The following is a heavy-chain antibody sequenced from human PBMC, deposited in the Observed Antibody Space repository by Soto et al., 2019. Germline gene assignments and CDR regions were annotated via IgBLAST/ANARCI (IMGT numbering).Heavy chain of an antibody. CDR1: GFTFSSYG. Sequence: GGSLRLSCAASGFTFSSYGMHWVRQAPGKGLEWVAVIWYDGSNKYYADSVKGRFTISRDNSKNTLYLQMNSLRAEDTAVYYCAREDYSNYHYYFDYWGQGTLVTVSS. CDR2: IWYDGSNK. V-gene: IGHV3-33*01. D-gene: IGHD4-4*01. J-gene: IGHJ4*02. CDR3: AREDYSNYHYYFDY.